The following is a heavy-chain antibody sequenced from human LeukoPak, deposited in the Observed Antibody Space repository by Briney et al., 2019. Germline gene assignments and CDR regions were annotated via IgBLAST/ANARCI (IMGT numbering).Heavy chain of an antibody. D-gene: IGHD3-16*01. V-gene: IGHV4-30-4*08. CDR1: GGSISSGAYY. J-gene: IGHJ4*02. Sequence: ASQTLSLTCTVSGGSISSGAYYWSWIRQYPGKGLEWIGYIYYSGSTYYNPSLKSRVTISVDTSKNQFSLKLSSVTAADTAVYYCARRPARGPFDYWGQGTLVTVSS. CDR3: ARRPARGPFDY. CDR2: IYYSGST.